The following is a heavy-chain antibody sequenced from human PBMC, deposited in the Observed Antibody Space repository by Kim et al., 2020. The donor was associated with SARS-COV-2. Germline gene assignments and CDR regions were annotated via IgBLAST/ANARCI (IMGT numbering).Heavy chain of an antibody. V-gene: IGHV3-23*01. CDR2: ISGSGGST. J-gene: IGHJ4*02. CDR3: AKVGVLLWFRELRKGWYFDY. Sequence: GGSLRLSCAASGFTFSSYAMSWVRQAPGKGLEWVSAISGSGGSTYYADSVKGRFTISRDNSKNTLYLQMNSLRAEDTAVYYCAKVGVLLWFRELRKGWYFDYWGQGTLVTVSS. CDR1: GFTFSSYA. D-gene: IGHD3-10*01.